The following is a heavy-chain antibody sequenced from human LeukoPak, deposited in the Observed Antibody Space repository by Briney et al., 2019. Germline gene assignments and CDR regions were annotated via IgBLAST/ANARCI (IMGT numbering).Heavy chain of an antibody. V-gene: IGHV4-39*01. Sequence: PSETLSLTCTVSGGSISSSSYYWGWIRQPPGKGLEWIGSIYYSGSTYYNPSLKSRVTISVDTSKNQFSLKLSSVTAADTAVYYCARQEYSYGHDYWGQGNLVTVSS. CDR2: IYYSGST. J-gene: IGHJ4*02. CDR3: ARQEYSYGHDY. D-gene: IGHD5-18*01. CDR1: GGSISSSSYY.